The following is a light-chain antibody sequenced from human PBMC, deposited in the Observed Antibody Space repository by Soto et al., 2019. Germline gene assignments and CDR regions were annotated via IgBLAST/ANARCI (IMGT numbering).Light chain of an antibody. CDR2: DAT. CDR3: QQYGSSPWT. V-gene: IGKV3-20*01. Sequence: EIVLTQSPVIVSLSPGERATLSCRASQTVDNFLAWYQLKPGKAPRLLIYDATKRASGIPARFSGSGSGTDFTLTITRLEPEDFAVYYCQQYGSSPWTFGQGTKVDIK. J-gene: IGKJ1*01. CDR1: QTVDNF.